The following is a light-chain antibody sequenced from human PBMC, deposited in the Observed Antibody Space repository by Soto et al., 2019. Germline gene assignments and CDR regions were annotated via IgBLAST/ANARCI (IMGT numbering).Light chain of an antibody. V-gene: IGKV1-5*03. CDR3: QQYNSLHT. J-gene: IGKJ2*01. CDR1: QSISSW. CDR2: KAS. Sequence: DIKMTQSPSTLSASVGDRVTITCRASQSISSWLAWYQQKPGKAPKLLIYKASSLESGVPSRFSGSGSGTEFTLTISSLQPDDFATYYCQQYNSLHTFGQVTKLEIK.